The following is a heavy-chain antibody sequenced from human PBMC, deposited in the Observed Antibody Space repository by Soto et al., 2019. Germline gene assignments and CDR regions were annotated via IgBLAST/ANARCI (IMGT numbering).Heavy chain of an antibody. D-gene: IGHD3-9*01. CDR3: ARGPALTGYYAPPYYYYGMDV. J-gene: IGHJ6*02. Sequence: ASVKVSCKASGYTFTGYYMHWVRQAPGQGLEWMGWINPNSGGTNYAQKFQGWVTMTRDTSISTAYMELSRLRSDDTAVYYCARGPALTGYYAPPYYYYGMDVWGQGTTVTVSS. CDR2: INPNSGGT. V-gene: IGHV1-2*04. CDR1: GYTFTGYY.